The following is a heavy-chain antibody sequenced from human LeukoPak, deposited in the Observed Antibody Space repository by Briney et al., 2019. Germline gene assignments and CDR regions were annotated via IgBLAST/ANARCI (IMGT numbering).Heavy chain of an antibody. V-gene: IGHV4-30-2*01. CDR2: IYHSGST. J-gene: IGHJ4*02. CDR1: GGSISSGGYS. Sequence: SQTLSLTCAVSGGSISSGGYSWSWIRQPPGKGLEWIGYIYHSGSTYYNPSLKSRVTISVDRSKNQFSLKLSSVTAADTAVYYCARVFLGSGTTVTPKTNAYYFDYWGQGTLVTVSS. CDR3: ARVFLGSGTTVTPKTNAYYFDY. D-gene: IGHD4-17*01.